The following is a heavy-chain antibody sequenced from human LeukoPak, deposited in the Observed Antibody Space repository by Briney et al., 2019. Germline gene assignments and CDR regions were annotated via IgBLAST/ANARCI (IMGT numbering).Heavy chain of an antibody. V-gene: IGHV1-69*05. D-gene: IGHD2-15*01. CDR3: ARGGCGSCYRPSDAFDI. CDR2: IIPIFGTA. CDR1: GGTFSSYA. Sequence: ASVKVSCKASGGTFSSYAISWVRQAPGQGLEWMVGIIPIFGTANYAQKFQGRVTITTDESTSTAYMELSSLRSEDTAVYFCARGGCGSCYRPSDAFDIWGQGTMVTVSS. J-gene: IGHJ3*02.